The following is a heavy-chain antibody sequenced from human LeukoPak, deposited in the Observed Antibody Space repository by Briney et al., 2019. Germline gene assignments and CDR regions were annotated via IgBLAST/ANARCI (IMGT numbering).Heavy chain of an antibody. CDR1: GFTFSSYE. V-gene: IGHV3-48*03. CDR2: ISSSGSTI. Sequence: GGSLRLSCAASGFTFSSYEMNWVRQAPGKGLGWVSYISSSGSTIYYADSVKGRFTISRDNAKNSLYLQMNSLRAEDTAVYYCARDPASARGSRFDYWGQGTLVTVSS. J-gene: IGHJ4*02. D-gene: IGHD3-10*01. CDR3: ARDPASARGSRFDY.